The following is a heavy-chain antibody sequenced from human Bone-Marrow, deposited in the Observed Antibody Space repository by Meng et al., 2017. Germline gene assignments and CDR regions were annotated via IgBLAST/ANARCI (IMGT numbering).Heavy chain of an antibody. J-gene: IGHJ4*02. CDR3: ARARGIAVAEPWDY. CDR1: GGSISSSNW. V-gene: IGHV4-4*02. CDR2: IYHSGST. D-gene: IGHD6-19*01. Sequence: QVQLQPSGPGPVKPSGTLSPTCAVSGGSISSSNWWSWVRQPPGKGLEWIGEIYHSGSTNYNPSLKSRVTISVDKSKNQFSLKLSSVTAADTAVYYCARARGIAVAEPWDYWGQGTLVTVSS.